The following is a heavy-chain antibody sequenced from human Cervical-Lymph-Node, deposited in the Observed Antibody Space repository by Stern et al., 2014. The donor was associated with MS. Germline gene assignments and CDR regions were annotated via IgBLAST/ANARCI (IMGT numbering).Heavy chain of an antibody. V-gene: IGHV2-26*01. J-gene: IGHJ3*02. CDR3: ARMMQHLAGDAFDI. D-gene: IGHD6-13*01. CDR2: FLSNNEK. CDR1: GFSLSNARMG. Sequence: QVTLKESGPVLVKPTETLTLTCTVSGFSLSNARMGVSWIRQPPGKALEWLGHFLSNNEKPYSTSLKGRLTISKDTSKSQVFLTMTHMDPVDTATYYCARMMQHLAGDAFDIWGQGTMVTVSS.